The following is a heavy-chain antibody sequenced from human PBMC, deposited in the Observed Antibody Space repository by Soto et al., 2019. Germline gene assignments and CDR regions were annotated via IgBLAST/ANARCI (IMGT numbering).Heavy chain of an antibody. J-gene: IGHJ6*02. V-gene: IGHV4-39*01. CDR3: ARLKAYCIRTNCHGYYGMDV. CDR1: GGFVSSSSYS. CDR2: MYSSENT. Sequence: SETLSLTCSVSGGFVSSSSYSWGWIRQSPGKGLEWIGTMYSSENTYYNPSLLSRVTISVDTSKNEFSLRLSSVTAADTAVYYCARLKAYCIRTNCHGYYGMDVWGQGTTVTV. D-gene: IGHD2-2*01.